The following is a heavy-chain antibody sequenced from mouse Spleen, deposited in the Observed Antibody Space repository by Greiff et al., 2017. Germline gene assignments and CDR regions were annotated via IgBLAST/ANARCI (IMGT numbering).Heavy chain of an antibody. CDR3: ARVYGSSSYYFDY. Sequence: EVMLVESEGGLVQPGSSMKLSCTASGFTFSDYYMAWVRQVPEKGLEWVANINYDGSSTYYLDSLKSRFIISRDNAKNILYLQMSSLKSEDTATYYCARVYGSSSYYFDYWGQGTTLTVSS. CDR2: INYDGSST. D-gene: IGHD1-1*01. V-gene: IGHV5-16*01. CDR1: GFTFSDYY. J-gene: IGHJ2*01.